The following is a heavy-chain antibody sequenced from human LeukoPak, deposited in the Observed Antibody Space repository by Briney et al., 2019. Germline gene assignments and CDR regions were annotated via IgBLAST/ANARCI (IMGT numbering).Heavy chain of an antibody. CDR2: ISDSGGST. J-gene: IGHJ4*02. CDR3: AKDVYNKAFDY. V-gene: IGHV3-23*01. D-gene: IGHD5-24*01. Sequence: PGGSLRLSCAASGFTFSSYAMSWVRQAPGKGLEWVSAISDSGGSTYYVESVKGRFTISRDGSKNTFYLQMNSLRAEDTAIYYCAKDVYNKAFDYWGQGTLVTVSS. CDR1: GFTFSSYA.